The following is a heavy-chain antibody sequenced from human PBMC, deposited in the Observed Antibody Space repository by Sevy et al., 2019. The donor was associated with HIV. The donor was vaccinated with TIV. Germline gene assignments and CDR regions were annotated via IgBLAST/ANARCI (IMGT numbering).Heavy chain of an antibody. D-gene: IGHD5-18*01. CDR2: ISSGGSNK. CDR3: ARVRYNYGSYYFDY. V-gene: IGHV3-11*01. Sequence: GGSLRLSCAASTFTFSDYYMTWIRQTPGKGLEWVSHISSGGSNKYYADSVKGRFTISRDNAKNSLYLQMNSLRVEDTALYYCARVRYNYGSYYFDYWGQGTLVTVSS. J-gene: IGHJ4*02. CDR1: TFTFSDYY.